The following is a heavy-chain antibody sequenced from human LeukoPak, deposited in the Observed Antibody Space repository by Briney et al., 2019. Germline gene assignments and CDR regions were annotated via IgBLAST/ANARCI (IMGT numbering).Heavy chain of an antibody. V-gene: IGHV4-39*07. Sequence: SETLSLTCTVSGGSLSSSSYYWGWIRQPPGRGLEWIGTMYYTGSNYYSPSLKSRVTISVDTSLNQFSLKLTSVTAADTAGYYCASPGNHYHYMDFWGKGTTVTVSS. CDR1: GGSLSSSSYY. CDR2: MYYTGSN. J-gene: IGHJ6*03. CDR3: ASPGNHYHYMDF. D-gene: IGHD1-14*01.